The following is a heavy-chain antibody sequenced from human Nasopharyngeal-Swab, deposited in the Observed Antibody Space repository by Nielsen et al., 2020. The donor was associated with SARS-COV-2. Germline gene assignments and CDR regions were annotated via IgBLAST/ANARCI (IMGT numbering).Heavy chain of an antibody. D-gene: IGHD2-21*01. V-gene: IGHV3-7*01. J-gene: IGHJ4*02. CDR3: ARDRNSVVVPVPFDQ. Sequence: GESLKISCAASGFSFNSYWMSWVRQTPGKGLEWVANINEDGSEKYYVDSVKGRFTISRDNARNSLYLQMSSLRVEDTAVYYCARDRNSVVVPVPFDQWGPGTLVTVSS. CDR1: GFSFNSYW. CDR2: INEDGSEK.